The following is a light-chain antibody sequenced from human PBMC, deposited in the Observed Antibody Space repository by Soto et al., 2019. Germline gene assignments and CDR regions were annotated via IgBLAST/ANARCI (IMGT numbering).Light chain of an antibody. CDR2: QTS. CDR1: QNISSW. J-gene: IGKJ1*01. V-gene: IGKV1-5*03. Sequence: DIQMTQSPSTLSASLGDRVTLTCRASQNISSWLAWYQQKPGKAPNLLIYQTSNLESGVPSRFSGRGSGTEFTLTITSLQPDDFATYYCQQYKRYSKTFGQGTKVDIK. CDR3: QQYKRYSKT.